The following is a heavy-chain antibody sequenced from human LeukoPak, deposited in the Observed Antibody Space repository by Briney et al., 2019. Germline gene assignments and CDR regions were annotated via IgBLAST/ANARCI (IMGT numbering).Heavy chain of an antibody. CDR2: IYTSGST. CDR3: ARDAGHGAPGFDY. CDR1: GGSIGSYY. Sequence: NTSETLSLTCTVSGGSIGSYYWSWIRQPAGKGLEWIGRIYTSGSTNYNPSLKSRVTISVDTSKNQFSLKLSSVTAADTAVYYCARDAGHGAPGFDYWGQGTLVTVSS. D-gene: IGHD3-16*01. J-gene: IGHJ4*02. V-gene: IGHV4-4*07.